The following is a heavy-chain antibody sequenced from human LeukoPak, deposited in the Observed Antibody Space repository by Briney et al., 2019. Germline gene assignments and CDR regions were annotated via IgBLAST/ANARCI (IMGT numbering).Heavy chain of an antibody. Sequence: SVKVSCKASGGTFSSYAISWVRQAPGQGLEWMGGIIPIFGTANYAQKFQGRVTITADESTSTAYMELSSLRSEDTAVYYCARAYGWRRDYFDYWGQGTLVIVSS. CDR1: GGTFSSYA. CDR2: IIPIFGTA. D-gene: IGHD3-10*01. J-gene: IGHJ4*02. V-gene: IGHV1-69*01. CDR3: ARAYGWRRDYFDY.